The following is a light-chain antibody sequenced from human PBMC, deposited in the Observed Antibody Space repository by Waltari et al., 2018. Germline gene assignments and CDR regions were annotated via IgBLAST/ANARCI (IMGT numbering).Light chain of an antibody. CDR3: GAWDDSLSGHYV. Sequence: QSVLTQPPSASGTPGQRVTISCSGSSSNIGSNHVYWYQQLPGMAPTLLIYRNDQRPQGVPDRCSGSKSGSSASLAISGLRSEDEADYYCGAWDDSLSGHYVFGTGTKVTVL. CDR1: SSNIGSNH. CDR2: RND. V-gene: IGLV1-47*01. J-gene: IGLJ1*01.